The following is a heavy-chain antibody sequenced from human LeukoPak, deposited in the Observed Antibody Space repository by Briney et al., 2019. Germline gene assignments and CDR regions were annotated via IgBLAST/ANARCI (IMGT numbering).Heavy chain of an antibody. Sequence: GGSLRLSCAASGFTFSSYWMHWVRQAPGKGLVWVSRINSDGSSTSYADSVKGRFTISRDNAKNTLYLRMNSLRAEDTAVYYCARSTPFDPFDYWGQGTLVTVSS. D-gene: IGHD2/OR15-2a*01. CDR1: GFTFSSYW. CDR2: INSDGSST. J-gene: IGHJ4*02. V-gene: IGHV3-74*01. CDR3: ARSTPFDPFDY.